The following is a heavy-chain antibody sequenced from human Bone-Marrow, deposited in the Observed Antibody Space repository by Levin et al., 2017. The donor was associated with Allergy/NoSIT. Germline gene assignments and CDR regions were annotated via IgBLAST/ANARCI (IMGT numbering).Heavy chain of an antibody. D-gene: IGHD3-3*01. CDR2: LWYDGSKE. J-gene: IGHJ6*02. Sequence: GESLKISCAASGFTFSNYGMHWVRQAPGKGLEWVALLWYDGSKEFYADSVKGRFIVSRDNSKDNLYLQMNSLRGEDTAVYYCVRDPTTYYDFWSGTDNFYGLDVWGQGTTVIVSS. V-gene: IGHV3-33*01. CDR3: VRDPTTYYDFWSGTDNFYGLDV. CDR1: GFTFSNYG.